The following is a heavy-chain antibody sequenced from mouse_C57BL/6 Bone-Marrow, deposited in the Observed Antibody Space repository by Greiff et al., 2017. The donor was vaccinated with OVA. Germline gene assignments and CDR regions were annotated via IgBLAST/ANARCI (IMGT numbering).Heavy chain of an antibody. V-gene: IGHV1-81*01. CDR1: GYTFTSYG. CDR3: AREGYGSRSYYAMDY. CDR2: IYPRSGNT. D-gene: IGHD1-1*01. Sequence: QVQLQQSGAELARPGASVKLSCKASGYTFTSYGISWVKQRTGQGLEWIGEIYPRSGNTYYNEKFKGKATLTADKSSSTAYMELRSLTSEDSAVYFCAREGYGSRSYYAMDYWGQGTSVTVSS. J-gene: IGHJ4*01.